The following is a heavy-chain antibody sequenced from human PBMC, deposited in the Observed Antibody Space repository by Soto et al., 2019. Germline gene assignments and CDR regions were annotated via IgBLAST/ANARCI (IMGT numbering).Heavy chain of an antibody. CDR3: ARDQHSPSACPFD. D-gene: IGHD1-26*01. CDR1: GFTFSGYY. V-gene: IGHV3-11*01. CDR2: MSISGTTI. Sequence: WGSLRLSCAASGFTFSGYYISLIRQAPGKGLEWVSDMSISGTTIYYADSVKGRFTISRDNAKNSLYLQMNSLRDEDTAVYFCARDQHSPSACPFD. J-gene: IGHJ5*01.